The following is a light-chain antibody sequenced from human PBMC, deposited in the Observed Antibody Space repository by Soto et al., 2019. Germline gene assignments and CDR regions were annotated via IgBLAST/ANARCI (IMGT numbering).Light chain of an antibody. CDR2: DAS. Sequence: EVVLTQSPATLSLSPGERATLSCRASQGVNSYLAWYRQKPGQAPRLLIYDASNRATGIPARFSGSGSGTDFTLTIDSLEPEDFAVYYCQQRRNWPYTFGQGTKVEIK. V-gene: IGKV3-11*01. CDR3: QQRRNWPYT. CDR1: QGVNSY. J-gene: IGKJ2*01.